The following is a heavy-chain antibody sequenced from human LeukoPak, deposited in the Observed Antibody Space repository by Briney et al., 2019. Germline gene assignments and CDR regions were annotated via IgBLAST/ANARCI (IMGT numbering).Heavy chain of an antibody. D-gene: IGHD3-16*01. CDR3: AKDREYSYVYDAFDI. J-gene: IGHJ3*02. V-gene: IGHV3-23*01. CDR2: MSGSGGST. Sequence: GGSLRLSCAASGFTFSSYAMSWVRQAPGKGLEWVSGMSGSGGSTYYADSVKGRFTISRDNSKNTLYLQMNTLRDEDTDVYYCAKDREYSYVYDAFDIWGQGTLVTVSS. CDR1: GFTFSSYA.